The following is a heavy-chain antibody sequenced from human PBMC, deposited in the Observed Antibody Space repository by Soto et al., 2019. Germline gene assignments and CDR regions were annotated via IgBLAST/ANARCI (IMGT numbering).Heavy chain of an antibody. Sequence: EVQLVESGGGLVQPGGSLRLSCAVSGVTFIGDWLSWVRLVPGKGLGWVATISQGGSDDHYVDSVKGRFTIPRDTAKNSLHLQMNSLRDEDTAVYYCAGCSTFCCRFDSWGQGTLVTVSS. CDR1: GVTFIGDW. D-gene: IGHD2-2*01. CDR2: ISQGGSDD. CDR3: AGCSTFCCRFDS. V-gene: IGHV3-7*01. J-gene: IGHJ4*02.